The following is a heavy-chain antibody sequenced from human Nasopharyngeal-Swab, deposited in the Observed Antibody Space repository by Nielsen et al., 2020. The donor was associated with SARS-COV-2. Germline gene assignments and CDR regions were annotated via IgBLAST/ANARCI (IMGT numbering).Heavy chain of an antibody. CDR2: TYYRSKWYN. J-gene: IGHJ6*02. CDR3: ARVQSSGWSYYYYGMDV. V-gene: IGHV6-1*01. D-gene: IGHD6-19*01. CDR1: GDSVSSNSAA. Sequence: SQTLSLTCAISGDSVSSNSAAWNWIRQSPSRGLEWLGRTYYRSKWYNDYAVSVKSRITINPDTSKNQFSLQLNSVTPEDTAVHYCARVQSSGWSYYYYGMDVWGQGTTVTVSS.